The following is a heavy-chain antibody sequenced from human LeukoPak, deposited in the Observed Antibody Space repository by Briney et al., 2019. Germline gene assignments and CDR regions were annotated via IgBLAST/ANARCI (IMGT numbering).Heavy chain of an antibody. D-gene: IGHD6-13*01. CDR3: VRDAIAAAGTGG. J-gene: IGHJ4*02. CDR1: GYTFTGYY. CDR2: INPKSGGT. V-gene: IGHV1-2*02. Sequence: ASVKVSCKASGYTFTGYYMHWVRQAPAQGLEWMGWINPKSGGTNYAQNFQGRVTMTRDTSISTAYMELSGLRSDDRAVYYCVRDAIAAAGTGGWGQGTLVTVSS.